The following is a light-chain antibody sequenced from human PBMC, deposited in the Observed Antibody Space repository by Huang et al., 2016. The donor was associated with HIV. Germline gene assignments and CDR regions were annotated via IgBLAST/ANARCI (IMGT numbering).Light chain of an antibody. J-gene: IGKJ3*01. CDR3: QQYNNWPRT. V-gene: IGKV3-15*01. CDR1: QSVTGN. CDR2: GAS. Sequence: EIVMTQSPATLSVSPGERATLSCRASQSVTGNLAWYQQKPDQTPRLLVYGASTRATGNAARFNASGSGTEFTLTINSLQSEDFAVYYCQQYNNWPRTFGPGTKVDVK.